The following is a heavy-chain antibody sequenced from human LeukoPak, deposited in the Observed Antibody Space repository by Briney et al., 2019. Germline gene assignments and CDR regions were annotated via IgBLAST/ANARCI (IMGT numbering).Heavy chain of an antibody. Sequence: GGSLRLSCAASGFTFSSYEMNWVRQAPGKGLEWVSYISSSGSTIYYADSVKGRFTVSRDNSKNTVYLQMNSLRAEDTAVYYCAKAPVDIVATIPDYWGQGTLVTVSS. CDR1: GFTFSSYE. V-gene: IGHV3-48*03. J-gene: IGHJ4*02. CDR3: AKAPVDIVATIPDY. CDR2: ISSSGSTI. D-gene: IGHD5-12*01.